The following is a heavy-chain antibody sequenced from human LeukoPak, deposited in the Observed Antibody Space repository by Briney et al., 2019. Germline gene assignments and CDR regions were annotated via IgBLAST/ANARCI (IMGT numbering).Heavy chain of an antibody. CDR2: INPNSGGT. J-gene: IGHJ3*02. V-gene: IGHV1-2*02. CDR3: AGVAEAGTDDAFDI. Sequence: ASVKVSCKASGYTFTGYYMHWVRQAPGQGLEWMGWINPNSGGTNYAQKFQGRVTMTRDTSISTAYMELSRLRSDDTAVYYCAGVAEAGTDDAFDIWGQGTMDTVSS. CDR1: GYTFTGYY. D-gene: IGHD6-19*01.